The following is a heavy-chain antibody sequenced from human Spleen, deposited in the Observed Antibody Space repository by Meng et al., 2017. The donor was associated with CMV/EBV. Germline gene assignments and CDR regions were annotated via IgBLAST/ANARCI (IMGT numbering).Heavy chain of an antibody. CDR2: IYYSGST. V-gene: IGHV4-30-4*08. Sequence: TVYGGSISSGDYYWSWIRQPPGKGLEWIGYIYYSGSTYYNPSLKSRVTIPVDTSKNQFSLKLSSVTAADTAVYYCAASSTSVYWYFDLWGRGTLVTVSS. CDR1: GGSISSGDYY. J-gene: IGHJ2*01. CDR3: AASSTSVYWYFDL. D-gene: IGHD2-2*01.